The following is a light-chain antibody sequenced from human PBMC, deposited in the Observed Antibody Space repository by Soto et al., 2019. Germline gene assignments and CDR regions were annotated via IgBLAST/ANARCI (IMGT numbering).Light chain of an antibody. V-gene: IGKV1-39*01. Sequence: DIQMTQSPSSLPASVGDRVTITCRTSQSINTYLNWYQQKPGKAPNLLIYGASSLQSGVPLRFSGSGSGTDFTLTISSLEPEDVATYYCQESYSVLWGTCGQGTKVDIK. CDR1: QSINTY. CDR2: GAS. J-gene: IGKJ1*01. CDR3: QESYSVLWGT.